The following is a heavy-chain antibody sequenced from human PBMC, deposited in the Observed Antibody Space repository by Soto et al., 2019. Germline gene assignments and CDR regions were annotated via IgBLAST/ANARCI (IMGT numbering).Heavy chain of an antibody. CDR2: IYWNDDL. V-gene: IGHV2-5*01. J-gene: IGHJ5*02. Sequence: QITLKESDPTLVKPTQTLTLTCTFSGFSLSTTGVGVGWIRQPPGKALEWLALIYWNDDLRYSPSLKSRLTITKDTSKNQVVLTMTNMDPVDTATYYCAHSHLLDCSSTSCNPWFDPWGQGTLVTVSS. CDR3: AHSHLLDCSSTSCNPWFDP. D-gene: IGHD2-2*01. CDR1: GFSLSTTGVG.